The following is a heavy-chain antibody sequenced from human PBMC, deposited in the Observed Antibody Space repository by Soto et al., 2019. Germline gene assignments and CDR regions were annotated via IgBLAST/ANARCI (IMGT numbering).Heavy chain of an antibody. CDR3: ARDKAGYYDRFFDQ. J-gene: IGHJ4*02. CDR2: INPVSGAT. V-gene: IGHV1-2*02. D-gene: IGHD1-26*01. Sequence: QVQLVQSGAEVRKPGASVNVSCRASGYNFIAYYIHWIRQSPGRRLEWMGWINPVSGATEFAQNFQGRVTMTGDTSLSTAYMELSRLVSDDTAVYYCARDKAGYYDRFFDQWGLGTLVTVSS. CDR1: GYNFIAYY.